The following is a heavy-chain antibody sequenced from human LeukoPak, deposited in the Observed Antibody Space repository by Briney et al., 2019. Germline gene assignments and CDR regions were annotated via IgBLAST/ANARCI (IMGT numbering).Heavy chain of an antibody. V-gene: IGHV1-8*01. CDR2: MNPNRGNT. D-gene: IGHD3-10*01. Sequence: ASVKVSCKASGYTFTSYDINWVGQATGQGGEWMGWMNPNRGNTGYAQKFQGRVTMTRNTSISTAYMELSSLRSEDTAVYYCARGVVWFGELHYYYYYMDVWGKGTTVTVSS. CDR3: ARGVVWFGELHYYYYYMDV. CDR1: GYTFTSYD. J-gene: IGHJ6*03.